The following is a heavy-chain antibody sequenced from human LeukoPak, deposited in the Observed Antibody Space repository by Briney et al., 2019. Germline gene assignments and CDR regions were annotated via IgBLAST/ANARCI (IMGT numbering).Heavy chain of an antibody. CDR2: ISWNSGSI. J-gene: IGHJ5*02. V-gene: IGHV3-9*01. D-gene: IGHD4-17*01. Sequence: ISWNSGSIGYADSVKGRFTISRDNAKNSLYLQMNSLRAEDTALYYCAKDEEGDYGDYRFDPWGQGTLVTVSS. CDR3: AKDEEGDYGDYRFDP.